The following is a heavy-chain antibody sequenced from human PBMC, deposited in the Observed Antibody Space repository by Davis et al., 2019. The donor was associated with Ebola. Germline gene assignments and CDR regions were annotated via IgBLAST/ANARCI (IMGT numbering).Heavy chain of an antibody. Sequence: SLKISCAASGFTFSSYAMHWVRQAPGKGLEWVAVISYDGSNKYYADSVKGRFTISRDNSKNTLYLQMNSLRAEDTAVYYCARRSITGTDFDYWGQGTLVTVSS. CDR1: GFTFSSYA. V-gene: IGHV3-30-3*01. CDR2: ISYDGSNK. D-gene: IGHD1/OR15-1a*01. CDR3: ARRSITGTDFDY. J-gene: IGHJ4*02.